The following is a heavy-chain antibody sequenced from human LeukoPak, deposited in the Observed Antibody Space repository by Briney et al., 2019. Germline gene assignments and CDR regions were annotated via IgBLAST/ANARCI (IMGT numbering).Heavy chain of an antibody. D-gene: IGHD3-3*01. J-gene: IGHJ4*02. Sequence: ASVKVSCKASGGTFSSYAISWVRQAPGQGLEWMGWINPNSGGTNYAQKFQGRVTMTRDTSISTAYMELSRLRSDDTAVYYCARVYYDFWSGYSGPFDYWGQGTLVTVSS. CDR3: ARVYYDFWSGYSGPFDY. V-gene: IGHV1-2*02. CDR2: INPNSGGT. CDR1: GGTFSSYA.